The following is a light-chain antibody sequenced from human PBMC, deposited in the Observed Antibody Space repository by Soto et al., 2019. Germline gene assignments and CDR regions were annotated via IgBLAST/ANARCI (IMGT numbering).Light chain of an antibody. Sequence: ERVMTQSPATLSVSPGGRATLSCRASQSISSNLAWYQQKPGQAPRLLIYGASTRANGIPARFGGSGSGTEFTLPITSLQSEDFAVYYCQQYDSSPPYTFGQGTKLEIK. V-gene: IGKV3-15*01. CDR1: QSISSN. CDR2: GAS. CDR3: QQYDSSPPYT. J-gene: IGKJ2*01.